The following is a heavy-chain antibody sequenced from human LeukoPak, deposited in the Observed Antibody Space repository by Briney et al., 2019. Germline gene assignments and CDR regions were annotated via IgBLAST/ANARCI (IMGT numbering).Heavy chain of an antibody. Sequence: SVKVSCKASGGTFSSYAISWVRQAPGQGLEWMGGIIPIFGTANYAQKFQGRVTITTDESTSTAYMGLSSLRSEDTAVYYCARKGWFGESYDREFDYWGQGTLVTVSS. CDR2: IIPIFGTA. D-gene: IGHD3-10*01. J-gene: IGHJ4*02. CDR1: GGTFSSYA. V-gene: IGHV1-69*05. CDR3: ARKGWFGESYDREFDY.